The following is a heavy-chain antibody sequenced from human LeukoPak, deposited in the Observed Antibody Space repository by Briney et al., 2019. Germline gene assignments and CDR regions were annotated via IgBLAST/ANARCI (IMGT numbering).Heavy chain of an antibody. V-gene: IGHV3-48*03. J-gene: IGHJ3*02. CDR1: GFTFSSYE. Sequence: GGSLRLSCAASGFTFSSYEMNWVRQAPGKGLEWVSYISSSGSTIYYADSVKGRFTISRDNAKNSLYLQMNSLRAEDTAVYYCARDLWSDAFDIWGQGTMVTVSS. D-gene: IGHD2-21*01. CDR2: ISSSGSTI. CDR3: ARDLWSDAFDI.